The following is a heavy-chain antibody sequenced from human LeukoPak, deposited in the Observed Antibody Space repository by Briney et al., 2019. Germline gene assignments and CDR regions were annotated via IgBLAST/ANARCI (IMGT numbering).Heavy chain of an antibody. D-gene: IGHD2-2*01. CDR1: GFTFDDYT. J-gene: IGHJ6*03. V-gene: IGHV3-43*01. CDR3: ARNPGVTAGRGYYYYMDV. Sequence: GGSLRLSCAASGFTFDDYTMHWVRQAPGKGLEWVSLISWDGGSTYYADSVKGRFTISRDNAKNSLYLHMNSLRAEDTAVYYCARNPGVTAGRGYYYYMDVWGKGTTVTVSS. CDR2: ISWDGGST.